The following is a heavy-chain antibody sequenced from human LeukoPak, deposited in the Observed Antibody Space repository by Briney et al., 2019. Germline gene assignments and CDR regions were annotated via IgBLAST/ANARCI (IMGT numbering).Heavy chain of an antibody. Sequence: SVKVSCKASGGTFSSYAISWVRQAPGQGLEWMGGIIPIFGTANYAQKFQGRVTITADESTSTAYMELSSLRSEDTAVYYCARGGVAARPMDYFDYWGQGTLVTVSS. V-gene: IGHV1-69*13. D-gene: IGHD2-15*01. CDR3: ARGGVAARPMDYFDY. CDR2: IIPIFGTA. CDR1: GGTFSSYA. J-gene: IGHJ4*02.